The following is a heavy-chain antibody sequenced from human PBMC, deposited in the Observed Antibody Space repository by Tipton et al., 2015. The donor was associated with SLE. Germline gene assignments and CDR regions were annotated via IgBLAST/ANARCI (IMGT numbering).Heavy chain of an antibody. CDR3: VVCSPSSCAYFDY. CDR2: IYTGGNT. D-gene: IGHD2-2*01. Sequence: TLSLTCTVSGGVISGYYWGWIRQPAGKGLEWIGRIYTGGNTKYNPSLESRVNLSADASKAQFSLKLTSVTAADTAVYYCVVCSPSSCAYFDYWGQGRLVTVSS. J-gene: IGHJ4*02. CDR1: GGVISGYY. V-gene: IGHV4-4*07.